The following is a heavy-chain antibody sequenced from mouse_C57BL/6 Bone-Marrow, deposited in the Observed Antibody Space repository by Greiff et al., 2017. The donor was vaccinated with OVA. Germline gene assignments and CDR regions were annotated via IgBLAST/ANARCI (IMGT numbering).Heavy chain of an antibody. CDR2: IHPNSGST. V-gene: IGHV1-64*01. J-gene: IGHJ1*03. CDR3: AIQGSSYGYFDV. D-gene: IGHD1-1*01. Sequence: QVQLQQPGAELVKPGASVKLSCKASGYTFTSYWMHWVKQRPGQGLEWIGMIHPNSGSTNYNEKLKSKATLTVDKSSSTAYMQLSSLTSEDSAVYYCAIQGSSYGYFDVWGTGTTVTVSS. CDR1: GYTFTSYW.